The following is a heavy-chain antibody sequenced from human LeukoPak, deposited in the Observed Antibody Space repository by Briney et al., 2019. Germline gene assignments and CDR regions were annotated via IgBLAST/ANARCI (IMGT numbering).Heavy chain of an antibody. V-gene: IGHV3-21*01. J-gene: IGHJ4*02. CDR2: ISSSSSYI. D-gene: IGHD4-11*01. CDR3: ARASMTTLTTTGFEY. CDR1: GFTFSSYS. Sequence: GGSLRLSCAASGFTFSSYSMNWVRQAPGKGLEWVSSISSSSSYIYYADSVKGRFTISRDNAKNSLFLQMNSLRAEDTAVYYCARASMTTLTTTGFEYWGQGTQVTVSS.